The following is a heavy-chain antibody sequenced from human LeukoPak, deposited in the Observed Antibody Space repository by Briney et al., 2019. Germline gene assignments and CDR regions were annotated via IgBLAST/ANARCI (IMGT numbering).Heavy chain of an antibody. D-gene: IGHD3-22*01. Sequence: SETLSLTCTVSGGSISSSSYYWGWIRQPPGKGLEWIGSIYYSGSTYYNPSLKSRVTISVDTSKNQFSLKLSSVTAADTAVYYCARGGAYDSSGYYDHFDYWGQGTLVTVSS. J-gene: IGHJ4*02. CDR3: ARGGAYDSSGYYDHFDY. CDR2: IYYSGST. CDR1: GGSISSSSYY. V-gene: IGHV4-39*07.